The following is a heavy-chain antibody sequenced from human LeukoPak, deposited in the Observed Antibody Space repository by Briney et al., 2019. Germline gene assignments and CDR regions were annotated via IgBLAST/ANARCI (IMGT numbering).Heavy chain of an antibody. CDR2: IKQGGGKK. D-gene: IGHD6-13*01. V-gene: IGHV3-7*01. Sequence: GGSLRLSCAASGFTFSSYWMSWVRQAPGKGLEWVANIKQGGGKKYYADSAKGRFTISRDNAKNSLYLQRNSLRAEDPAVYYCASEGIAAAGNLMLASHYYGMDVWGQVATVTVS. CDR3: ASEGIAAAGNLMLASHYYGMDV. J-gene: IGHJ6*01. CDR1: GFTFSSYW.